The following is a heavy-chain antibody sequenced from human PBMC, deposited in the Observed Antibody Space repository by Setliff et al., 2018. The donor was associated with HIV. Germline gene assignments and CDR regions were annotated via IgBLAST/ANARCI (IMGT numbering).Heavy chain of an antibody. CDR3: ARIPNHSSGFDY. CDR1: GGTFSSYP. Sequence: GASVKVSCKASGGTFSSYPISWVRQAPGQGLEWMGGIIPIFGTTHYAQKFQGRVTVTADESTATAYMELSSLRSEDTAVYYCARIPNHSSGFDYWGQGTPVTVSS. CDR2: IIPIFGTT. D-gene: IGHD3-22*01. V-gene: IGHV1-69*13. J-gene: IGHJ4*02.